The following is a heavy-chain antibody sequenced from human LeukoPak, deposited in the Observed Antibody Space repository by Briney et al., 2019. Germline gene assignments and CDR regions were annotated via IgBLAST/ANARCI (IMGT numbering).Heavy chain of an antibody. D-gene: IGHD2-15*01. J-gene: IGHJ4*02. Sequence: SQTLSLTCAISGDSVSSNSVTWNWIRQSPSRGLEWLARTYYRSKWYNDYAVSVEGRITINPDTSKNQFSLQLNSVTPEDTAVYYCTRARGGSLDYWGQGTLVAVSS. CDR3: TRARGGSLDY. CDR1: GDSVSSNSVT. V-gene: IGHV6-1*01. CDR2: TYYRSKWYN.